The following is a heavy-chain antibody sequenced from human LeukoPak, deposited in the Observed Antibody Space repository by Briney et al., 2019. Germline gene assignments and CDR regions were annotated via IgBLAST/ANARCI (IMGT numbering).Heavy chain of an antibody. Sequence: GASVKVSCKASGYTFTSYDINWVRQATGQGLEWMGGFDPEDGETIYAQKFQGRVTMTEDTSTDTAYMELSSLRSEDTAVYYCATSERDSSGWYGFDYWGQGTLVTVSS. V-gene: IGHV1-24*01. CDR3: ATSERDSSGWYGFDY. CDR1: GYTFTSYD. J-gene: IGHJ4*02. CDR2: FDPEDGET. D-gene: IGHD6-19*01.